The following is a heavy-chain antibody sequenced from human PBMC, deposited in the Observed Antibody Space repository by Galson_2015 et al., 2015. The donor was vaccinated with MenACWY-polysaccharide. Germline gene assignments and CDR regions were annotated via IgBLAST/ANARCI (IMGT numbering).Heavy chain of an antibody. CDR3: AKAPSSGWPYYFDS. V-gene: IGHV3-23*01. D-gene: IGHD6-19*01. J-gene: IGHJ4*02. CDR2: ISAGGGST. CDR1: GFTFSSYA. Sequence: SLRLSCAASGFTFSSYAMSWVRQAPGKGLDWVSTISAGGGSTYYADSVKGRFTISRDNSKNTLYLQMNSLRAEDTAVYYCAKAPSSGWPYYFDSWGQGTLVTVS.